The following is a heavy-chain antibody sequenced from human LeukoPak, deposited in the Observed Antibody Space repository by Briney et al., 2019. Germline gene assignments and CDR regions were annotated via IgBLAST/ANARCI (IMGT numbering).Heavy chain of an antibody. J-gene: IGHJ6*03. Sequence: PSETLSLTCTVSGGSISSGSYYWSWIRQPAGKGLEWIGRIYTSGSTNYNPSLKSRVTISVDTSKNQFSLKLSSVTAADTAVYYCARFSPPDYYYYYYMDVWGKGTTVTVSS. CDR1: GGSISSGSYY. V-gene: IGHV4-61*02. CDR3: ARFSPPDYYYYYYMDV. CDR2: IYTSGST.